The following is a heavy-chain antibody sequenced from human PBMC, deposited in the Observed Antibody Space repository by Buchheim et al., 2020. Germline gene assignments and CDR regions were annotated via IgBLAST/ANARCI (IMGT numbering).Heavy chain of an antibody. CDR2: INHSGST. V-gene: IGHV4-34*01. CDR3: ARGFSDFWSGYTIPFDY. J-gene: IGHJ4*02. Sequence: QVQLQQWGAGLLKPSETLSLTCAVYGGSFSGYYWSWIRQPPGKGLEWIGEINHSGSTNYNPSLKSRLTISVDTSKNKFSLKLSSVTAADTAVYYCARGFSDFWSGYTIPFDYWGQGTL. CDR1: GGSFSGYY. D-gene: IGHD3-3*01.